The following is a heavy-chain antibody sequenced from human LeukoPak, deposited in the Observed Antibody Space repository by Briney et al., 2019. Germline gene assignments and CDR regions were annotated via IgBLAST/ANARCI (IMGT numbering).Heavy chain of an antibody. Sequence: GASVKVSCKTSGYLFTGFYIHWVRQVPGQGLEWMGWMNPNNGDTKSAPEFQGRVTMTRDTSMSTAYMELSIMTSDDTAVYFCARKIPGASRPIDYWGQGTLVTVSS. J-gene: IGHJ4*02. CDR3: ARKIPGASRPIDY. V-gene: IGHV1-2*02. CDR2: MNPNNGDT. CDR1: GYLFTGFY. D-gene: IGHD6-6*01.